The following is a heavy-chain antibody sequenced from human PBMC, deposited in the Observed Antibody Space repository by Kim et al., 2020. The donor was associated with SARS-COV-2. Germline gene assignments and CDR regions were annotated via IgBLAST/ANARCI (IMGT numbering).Heavy chain of an antibody. CDR3: AKTDSSGYWGPTPLDY. Sequence: GGSLRLSCAASGFTFSSYAMSWVRQAPGKGLEWVSAISGSGGSTYYADSVKGRFTISRDNSKNTLYLQMNSLRAEDTAVYYCAKTDSSGYWGPTPLDYWGQGTLVTVSS. CDR2: ISGSGGST. V-gene: IGHV3-23*01. D-gene: IGHD3-22*01. CDR1: GFTFSSYA. J-gene: IGHJ4*02.